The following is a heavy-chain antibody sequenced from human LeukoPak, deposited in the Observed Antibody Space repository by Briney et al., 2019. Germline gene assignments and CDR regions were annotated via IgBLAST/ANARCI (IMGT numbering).Heavy chain of an antibody. CDR3: ARIYCSSTSCTTGLYYFDY. D-gene: IGHD2-2*01. CDR2: IYYSGST. Sequence: PSETLSLTCTVSGGSISSYYWSWIRQPPGKGLEWIGYIYYSGSTNYNPSLKSRVTISVDTSKNQFSLKLSSVTAADTAVYYCARIYCSSTSCTTGLYYFDYWGQGTLVTVSS. V-gene: IGHV4-59*12. J-gene: IGHJ4*02. CDR1: GGSISSYY.